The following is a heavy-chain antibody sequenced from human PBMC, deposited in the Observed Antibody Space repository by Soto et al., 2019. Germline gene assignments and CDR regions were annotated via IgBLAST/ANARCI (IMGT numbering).Heavy chain of an antibody. Sequence: QVQLVESGGGVVQPGRSLRLSCAASGFTFSSYGMHWVRQAPGKGLEGVAVISYDGSNKYYADSVKGRITISRDNSKNTLYLKMISMRAEDAAVYYCAPWFGAFDSWGQGTLVTVSS. CDR1: GFTFSSYG. J-gene: IGHJ4*02. D-gene: IGHD3-10*01. V-gene: IGHV3-30*03. CDR3: APWFGAFDS. CDR2: ISYDGSNK.